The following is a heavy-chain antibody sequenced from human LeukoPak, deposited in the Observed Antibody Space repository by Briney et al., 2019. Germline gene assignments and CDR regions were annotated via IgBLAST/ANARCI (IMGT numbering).Heavy chain of an antibody. V-gene: IGHV1-18*01. Sequence: ASVKVSCKVSGYTLTELSMHWVRQAPGQGLEWMGWISAYNGNTNYAQKLQGRVTMTTDTSTSTAYMELRSLRSDDTAVYYCARESITIFGVVTHKPIDYWGQGTLVTVSS. CDR1: GYTLTELS. J-gene: IGHJ4*02. CDR2: ISAYNGNT. CDR3: ARESITIFGVVTHKPIDY. D-gene: IGHD3-3*01.